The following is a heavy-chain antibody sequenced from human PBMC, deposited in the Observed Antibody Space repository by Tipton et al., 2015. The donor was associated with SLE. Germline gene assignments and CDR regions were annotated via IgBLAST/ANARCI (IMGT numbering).Heavy chain of an antibody. J-gene: IGHJ4*02. CDR2: MYYTGST. CDR1: GGSITSSCYY. Sequence: VKPSETLSLTCGVSGGSITSSCYYWGWIRQPPGKGLEWIGTMYYTGSTYYNPSLKSRVTISVDTSKNQFSLKLNSVTAADTAVYYCARGEWELYFDYWGQGTLVTVSS. V-gene: IGHV4-39*07. CDR3: ARGEWELYFDY. D-gene: IGHD1-26*01.